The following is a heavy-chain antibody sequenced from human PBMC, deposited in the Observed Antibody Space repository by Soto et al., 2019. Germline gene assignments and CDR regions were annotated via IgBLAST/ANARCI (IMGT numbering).Heavy chain of an antibody. CDR3: ASDPDYGGNSGLGLVDY. CDR2: IIPIFGTP. V-gene: IGHV1-69*06. Sequence: QVQLVQSGAEVKKPGSSVKVSCKASGGKASGGTFSNYSINWVRQAPGQGLEWMGGIIPIFGTPNYAQKFQGRVTITADKFTSTAYMELSSLRSEDTAVYYCASDPDYGGNSGLGLVDYWGQGPLVTVSS. J-gene: IGHJ4*02. D-gene: IGHD4-17*01. CDR1: GGTFSNYS.